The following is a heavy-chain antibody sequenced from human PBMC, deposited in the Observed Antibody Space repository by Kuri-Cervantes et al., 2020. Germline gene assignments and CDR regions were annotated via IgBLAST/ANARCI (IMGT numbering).Heavy chain of an antibody. J-gene: IGHJ1*01. D-gene: IGHD3-10*01. CDR1: GFTFSSYG. CDR3: ARGDDSRWFQD. Sequence: GESLKISCAASGFTFSSYGMHWVRQAPGKGLEWVAVIWYDGSNKYYADSVKGRFTISRDNSKNTLYLQMNSLRAEDTAVYYCARGDDSRWFQDWGQGTLVTVSS. V-gene: IGHV3-33*01. CDR2: IWYDGSNK.